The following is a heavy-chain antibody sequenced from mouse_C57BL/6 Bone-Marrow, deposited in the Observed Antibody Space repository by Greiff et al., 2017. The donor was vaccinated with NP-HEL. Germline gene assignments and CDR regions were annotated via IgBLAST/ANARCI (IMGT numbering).Heavy chain of an antibody. CDR2: INYDGSST. J-gene: IGHJ1*03. V-gene: IGHV5-16*01. Sequence: EVKVVESEGGLVQPGSSMKLSCTASGFTFSDYYMAWVRQVPEKGLEWVANINYDGSSTYYLDSLKSRFIISRDNAKNILYLQMSSLKSEDTATYYCARRSYYGSSWYFDVWGTGTTVTVSS. D-gene: IGHD1-1*01. CDR1: GFTFSDYY. CDR3: ARRSYYGSSWYFDV.